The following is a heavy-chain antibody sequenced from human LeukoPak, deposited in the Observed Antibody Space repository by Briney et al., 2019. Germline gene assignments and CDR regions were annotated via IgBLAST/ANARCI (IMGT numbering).Heavy chain of an antibody. Sequence: PGGSLRLSCAASGFIFSNYWMHWVRQAPGKGLEWVPRINSDGTSTSYADSVKGRFTISRDNAKNTLYLQMNSLRAEDTAVYYCATSPLIALDWGQGTLVTVSS. V-gene: IGHV3-74*01. CDR1: GFIFSNYW. J-gene: IGHJ4*02. CDR3: ATSPLIALD. D-gene: IGHD2-8*01. CDR2: INSDGTST.